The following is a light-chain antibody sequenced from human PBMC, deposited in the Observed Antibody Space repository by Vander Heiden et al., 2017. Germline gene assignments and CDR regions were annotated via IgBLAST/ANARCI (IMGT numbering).Light chain of an antibody. J-gene: IGKJ1*01. Sequence: HFSPCPSARTASVGERVTITGRDSQSITTWLAWYQQKPGKAPKLLIYDASNLQSGVPSRFSGSGSGTDFSLTISSLQPDDFATYYCQQYSIDSPTFGQGTKVEI. CDR3: QQYSIDSPT. V-gene: IGKV1-5*01. CDR2: DAS. CDR1: QSITTW.